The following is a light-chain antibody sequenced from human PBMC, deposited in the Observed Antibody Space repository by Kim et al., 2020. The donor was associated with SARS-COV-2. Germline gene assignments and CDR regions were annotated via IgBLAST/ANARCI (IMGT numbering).Light chain of an antibody. J-gene: IGLJ2*01. CDR2: GNS. CDR1: SSNIGAGYD. CDR3: QSYGSSLSVVV. V-gene: IGLV1-40*01. Sequence: QSVLTQPPSVSGAPGQRVTISCTGSSSNIGAGYDVHWYQQLPGTAPKLLIYGNSNRPSGVPDRFSGSKSGTSASLAITGLQAEDEADYYCQSYGSSLSVVVFGGGTQLTVL.